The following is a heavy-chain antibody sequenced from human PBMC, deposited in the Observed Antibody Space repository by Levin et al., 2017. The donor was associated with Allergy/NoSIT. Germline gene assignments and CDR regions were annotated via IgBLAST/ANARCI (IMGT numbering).Heavy chain of an antibody. V-gene: IGHV4-59*01. D-gene: IGHD6-19*01. CDR1: RGSLSTYY. J-gene: IGHJ4*02. CDR2: IYYTGST. Sequence: SETLSLTCTVSRGSLSTYYWAWIRQPPGKGPEWIGDIYYTGSTRYNPSLKSRVTISLDTSKNQFSLKLTSVTAADTAVYYCARDIRFSSGYYFDYWGQGTLVTVSS. CDR3: ARDIRFSSGYYFDY.